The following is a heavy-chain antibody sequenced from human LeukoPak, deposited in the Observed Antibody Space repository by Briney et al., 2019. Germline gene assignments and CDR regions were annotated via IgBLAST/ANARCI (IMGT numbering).Heavy chain of an antibody. J-gene: IGHJ6*02. CDR3: AKNYDSSGYRYYYYGMDV. D-gene: IGHD3-22*01. CDR2: ISGSGGST. Sequence: RGSLRLSCAASGFTFSSYAMSWVRQAPGKGLEWVSAISGSGGSTYYADSVKGRFTISRDNSKNTLYLQMNSLRAEDTAVYYCAKNYDSSGYRYYYYGMDVWGQGTTVTVSS. V-gene: IGHV3-23*01. CDR1: GFTFSSYA.